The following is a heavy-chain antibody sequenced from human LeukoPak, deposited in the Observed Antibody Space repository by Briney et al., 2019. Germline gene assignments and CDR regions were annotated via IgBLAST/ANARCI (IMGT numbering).Heavy chain of an antibody. V-gene: IGHV4-34*01. CDR1: GGSFSGYY. Sequence: SETLSLTCAVYGGSFSGYYWSWIRQPPGKGLEWIGEINHSGSTNYNPSLKSRVTISVDTSKNQFSLKLSSVTAADTAVYYCAMPSYYYDSSGYYPHLDYWGQRTLVTVSS. CDR2: INHSGST. CDR3: AMPSYYYDSSGYYPHLDY. J-gene: IGHJ4*02. D-gene: IGHD3-22*01.